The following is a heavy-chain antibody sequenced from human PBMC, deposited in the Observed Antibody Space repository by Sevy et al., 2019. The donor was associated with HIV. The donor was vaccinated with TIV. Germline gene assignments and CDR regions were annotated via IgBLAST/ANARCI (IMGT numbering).Heavy chain of an antibody. CDR1: GFTFSNHA. CDR2: ISNDGSNE. J-gene: IGHJ1*01. Sequence: GGSLRLSCAASGFTFSNHALHWVRQGPGKGLEWVALISNDGSNEYYADSVEGRFTISRDSPNNTLYLQMNSLRVDDTAVYFCAWVEKSYGGDCRYFQAWGQGTLVTVSS. CDR3: AWVEKSYGGDCRYFQA. V-gene: IGHV3-30*04. D-gene: IGHD2-21*02.